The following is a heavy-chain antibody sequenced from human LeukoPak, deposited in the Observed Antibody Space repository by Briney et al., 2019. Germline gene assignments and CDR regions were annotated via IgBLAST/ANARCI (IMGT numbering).Heavy chain of an antibody. CDR1: GFIFSNYD. J-gene: IGHJ4*02. CDR3: ARRVQYYFDY. Sequence: QPGGSLRLSCAASGFIFSNYDRHWVRQAPGKGLEWVAVIWYDGSDKHYADSVQGRFTISRDNSKNSLYLQMNSLRAEDTALYYCARRVQYYFDYWGQGTLVTVSS. V-gene: IGHV3-33*01. CDR2: IWYDGSDK.